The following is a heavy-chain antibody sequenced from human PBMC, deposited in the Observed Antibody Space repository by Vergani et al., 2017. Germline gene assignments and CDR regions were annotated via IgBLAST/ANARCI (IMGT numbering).Heavy chain of an antibody. CDR2: ISYDGSNK. CDR1: GFTFSSYA. J-gene: IGHJ4*02. D-gene: IGHD3-10*01. CDR3: AKDLQRSDYYGSGSYPDY. V-gene: IGHV3-30-3*01. Sequence: VQLVESGGGVVQPGRSLRLSCAASGFTFSSYAMHWVRQAPGKGLEWVAVISYDGSNKYYADSVKGRFTISRDNSKNTLYLQMNSLRAEDTAVYYCAKDLQRSDYYGSGSYPDYWGQGTLVTVSS.